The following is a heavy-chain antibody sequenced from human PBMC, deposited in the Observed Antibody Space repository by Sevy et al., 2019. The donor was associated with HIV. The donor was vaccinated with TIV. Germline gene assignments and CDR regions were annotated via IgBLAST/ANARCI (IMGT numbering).Heavy chain of an antibody. V-gene: IGHV3-23*01. D-gene: IGHD4-17*01. J-gene: IGHJ4*02. CDR1: EFTISNYA. Sequence: GGSLRLSCAASEFTISNYAMSWVRQAPGKGLEWVSGISGGGGTTYYADSVKGRFTISRDSSKNTVYLQMNSLRGEDTALYYCAKGQPYASFYFDYWGQGTMVTVSS. CDR3: AKGQPYASFYFDY. CDR2: ISGGGGTT.